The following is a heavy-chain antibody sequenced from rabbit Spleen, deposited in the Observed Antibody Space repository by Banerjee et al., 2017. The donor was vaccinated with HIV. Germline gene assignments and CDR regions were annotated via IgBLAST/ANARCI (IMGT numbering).Heavy chain of an antibody. CDR3: ARDSGSSFSSYGMDL. V-gene: IGHV1S45*01. CDR2: IDSGSSGFT. D-gene: IGHD8-1*01. Sequence: QEHLVESGGGLVQPEGSLTLTCTASGVSFSFNSYMCWVRQAPGKGLEWIACIDSGSSGFTYFASWAKGRFTISKTSSTTVTLQMTSLTAADTATYFCARDSGSSFSSYGMDLWGPGTLVTVS. CDR1: GVSFSFNSY. J-gene: IGHJ6*01.